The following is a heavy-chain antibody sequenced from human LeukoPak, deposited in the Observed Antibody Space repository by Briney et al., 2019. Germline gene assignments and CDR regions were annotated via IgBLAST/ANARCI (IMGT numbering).Heavy chain of an antibody. D-gene: IGHD1-26*01. J-gene: IGHJ4*02. CDR1: GFTLRSYG. V-gene: IGHV3-30*02. CDR3: ARDRGRSYWRYFDC. Sequence: GGSLRLPCAASGFTLRSYGMHWVRQAPATGLEWVAFIRYDGSNKYYADSMKGRFTISRDNSKNTLYLQMNGLRAEDTAVYYCARDRGRSYWRYFDCWGQGTLVTVSS. CDR2: IRYDGSNK.